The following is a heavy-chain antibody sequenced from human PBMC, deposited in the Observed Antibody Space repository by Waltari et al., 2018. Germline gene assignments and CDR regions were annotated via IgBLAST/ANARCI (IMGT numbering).Heavy chain of an antibody. CDR2: IYITGST. D-gene: IGHD1-26*01. CDR1: GGSITCYY. Sequence: QVQLQESGPGLVKPSETLSPTCTVPGGSITCYYWSWIRQPAGKGLEWIGRIYITGSTNYNPSLKSRVTMSVDTSKNQFSLKLSSVTAADTAVYYCARATVVAAKDFDLWGRGTLVTVSS. V-gene: IGHV4-4*07. J-gene: IGHJ2*01. CDR3: ARATVVAAKDFDL.